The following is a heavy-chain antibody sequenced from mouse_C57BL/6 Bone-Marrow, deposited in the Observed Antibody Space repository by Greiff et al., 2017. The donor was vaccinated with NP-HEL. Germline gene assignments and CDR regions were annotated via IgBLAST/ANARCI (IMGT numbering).Heavy chain of an antibody. D-gene: IGHD1-1*01. CDR3: ARDYYGSSYGFAY. Sequence: DVKLVESGGGLVKPGGSLKLSCAASGFTFSRYAMSWVRQTPEKRLEWVATISDGGSYTYYPDNVKGRFTISRDNAKNNLYLQMSHLKSEDTAMYYCARDYYGSSYGFAYWGQGTLVTVSA. CDR1: GFTFSRYA. V-gene: IGHV5-4*03. J-gene: IGHJ3*01. CDR2: ISDGGSYT.